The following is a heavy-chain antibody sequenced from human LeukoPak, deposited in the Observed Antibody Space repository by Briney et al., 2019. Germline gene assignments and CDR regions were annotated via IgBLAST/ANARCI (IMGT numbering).Heavy chain of an antibody. CDR2: INHSGST. D-gene: IGHD3-22*01. Sequence: TSETLSLTCAVYGGSFSGYYWSWIRQPPGKGLEWIGEINHSGSTNYNPSLKSRVTISVDTSKNQFSLKLSSVTAADTAVYYCARESNTRGGYYQNWFDPWGQGTLVTVSS. J-gene: IGHJ5*02. CDR3: ARESNTRGGYYQNWFDP. V-gene: IGHV4-34*01. CDR1: GGSFSGYY.